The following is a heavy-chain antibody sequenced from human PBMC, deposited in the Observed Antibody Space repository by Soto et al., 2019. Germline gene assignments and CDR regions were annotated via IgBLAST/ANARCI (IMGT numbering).Heavy chain of an antibody. Sequence: EVQLLESGGGLVQPGGSLRLSCAASGFTFSSYAMSWVRQAPGTGLEWVSATSGRGGSTYSADSVKGRFTISRDNSKNTLYLQMNSLRAEDTGVYYCAKDPRTRQLVPKEYNWFEPWGQGTLVTVSS. CDR2: TSGRGGST. CDR1: GFTFSSYA. CDR3: AKDPRTRQLVPKEYNWFEP. J-gene: IGHJ5*02. D-gene: IGHD6-13*01. V-gene: IGHV3-23*01.